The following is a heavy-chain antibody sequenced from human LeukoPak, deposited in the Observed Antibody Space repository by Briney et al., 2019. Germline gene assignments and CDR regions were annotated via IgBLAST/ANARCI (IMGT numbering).Heavy chain of an antibody. J-gene: IGHJ4*02. D-gene: IGHD2-2*01. V-gene: IGHV6-1*01. CDR3: ARGDCSSTACPIDY. Sequence: PSQTLSLTCAISGDSVSSTSAAWNWIRQSPSRGLEWMGRTYYRSKWYNDYAVSVKSRITINPDTSKNQFSLQLNSVTPEDTAVYFCARGDCSSTACPIDYWGQGTLVTVSS. CDR1: GDSVSSTSAA. CDR2: TYYRSKWYN.